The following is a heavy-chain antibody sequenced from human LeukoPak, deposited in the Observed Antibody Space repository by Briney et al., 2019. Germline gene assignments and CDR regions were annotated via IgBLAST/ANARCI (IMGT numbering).Heavy chain of an antibody. CDR1: GGSISSYY. V-gene: IGHV4-59*08. Sequence: PSETLSLTCTVSGGSISSYYWSWIRQPPGKGLEWIGYIYYSGSTNYNPSLKSRVTISVDTSKNQFSLKLGSVTAADTAVYYCARHAYFNSGSYWDYWGQGTLVTVSS. J-gene: IGHJ4*02. CDR3: ARHAYFNSGSYWDY. D-gene: IGHD1-26*01. CDR2: IYYSGST.